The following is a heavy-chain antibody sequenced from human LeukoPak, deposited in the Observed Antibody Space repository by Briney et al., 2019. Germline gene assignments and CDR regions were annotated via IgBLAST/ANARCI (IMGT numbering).Heavy chain of an antibody. V-gene: IGHV3-11*04. CDR2: ISGTGNTI. J-gene: IGHJ3*02. CDR3: AKDYERDAFDI. CDR1: GFTFTDYF. Sequence: GGSLRLSCAASGFTFTDYFISWIRQSPGKGLEWISYISGTGNTIYYADSVKGRFTIARDNAKNSVTLQMNNLRADDTAVYYCAKDYERDAFDIWGQGTMVTVSS. D-gene: IGHD5-12*01.